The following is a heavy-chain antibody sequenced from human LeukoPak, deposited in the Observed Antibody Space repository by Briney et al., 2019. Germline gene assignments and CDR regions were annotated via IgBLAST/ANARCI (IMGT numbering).Heavy chain of an antibody. CDR1: GGSFSGYY. V-gene: IGHV4-34*01. CDR3: ARYKGSSWSYGPYNWFDH. Sequence: KPSETLSLTCAVYGGSFSGYYWSWIRQPPGKGLEWIGEINHSGSTNYNPSLKSRVTISVDTSKNQFSLKLSSVTAADTAAYYCARYKGSSWSYGPYNWFDHWGQGTLVTVSS. J-gene: IGHJ5*02. D-gene: IGHD6-13*01. CDR2: INHSGST.